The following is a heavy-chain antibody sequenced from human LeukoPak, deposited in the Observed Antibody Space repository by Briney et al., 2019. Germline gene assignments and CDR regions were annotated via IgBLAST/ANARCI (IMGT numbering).Heavy chain of an antibody. CDR2: IIPIFGTA. V-gene: IGHV1-69*05. CDR1: GGTFSSYA. D-gene: IGHD1-26*01. CDR3: ARAQWGSNYYYYYMDV. J-gene: IGHJ6*03. Sequence: SVKVSCKASGGTFSSYAISWVRQAPGQGLEWMGGIIPIFGTANYAQKFQGRVMITTDESTSTAYMELSSLRSEDTAVYYCARAQWGSNYYYYYMDVWGKGTTVTVSS.